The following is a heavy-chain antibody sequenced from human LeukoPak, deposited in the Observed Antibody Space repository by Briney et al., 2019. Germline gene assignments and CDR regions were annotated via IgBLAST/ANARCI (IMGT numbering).Heavy chain of an antibody. D-gene: IGHD2-8*02. J-gene: IGHJ5*02. V-gene: IGHV3-15*01. CDR3: TTDLGLLVDWFDP. CDR2: IKSKTDGGTT. Sequence: GGSLRLSCAASGFTFSNAWMSWVRQAPGKGLEWVGRIKSKTDGGTTDYAAPVKGRFTISRDDSKNTLYLQMNSLKTEDTAVYYCTTDLGLLVDWFDPWGQGTLVTVSS. CDR1: GFTFSNAW.